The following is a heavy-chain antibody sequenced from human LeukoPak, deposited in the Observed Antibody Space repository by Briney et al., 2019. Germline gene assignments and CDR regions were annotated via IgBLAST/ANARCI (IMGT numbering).Heavy chain of an antibody. CDR1: GFTFSSYA. CDR3: AKVSVVPAATRWFDP. Sequence: GGSLRLSCAASGFTFSSYAMSWVPQAPGKGLEWVSAISGSGGSTYYADSVKGPFTISRDNSKNTLYLQMNSLRAEDTAVYYCAKVSVVPAATRWFDPWGQGTLVTVAS. D-gene: IGHD2-2*01. J-gene: IGHJ5*02. CDR2: ISGSGGST. V-gene: IGHV3-23*01.